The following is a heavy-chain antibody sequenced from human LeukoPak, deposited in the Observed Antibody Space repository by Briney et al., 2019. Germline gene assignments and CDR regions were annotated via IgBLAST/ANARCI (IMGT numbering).Heavy chain of an antibody. CDR3: VRHPRGGPYFDC. Sequence: SETLSLTCTVSGGSVSSGSYYWSWVRQPPGKGLEWLGYIYYSGSTNYNPSLKSRVTISVDTSKNQFSLRLSAVTAADTAVCYCVRHPRGGPYFDCWGEGTLVTVCS. V-gene: IGHV4-61*01. D-gene: IGHD3-16*01. J-gene: IGHJ4*02. CDR1: GGSVSSGSYY. CDR2: IYYSGST.